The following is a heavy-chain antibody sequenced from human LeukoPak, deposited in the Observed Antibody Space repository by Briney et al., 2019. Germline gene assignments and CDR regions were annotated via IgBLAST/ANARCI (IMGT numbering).Heavy chain of an antibody. J-gene: IGHJ3*02. Sequence: SETLSLTCTVSGGSISSYYWSWIRQPPGKGLEWIGYIYYSGSTYYNPSLKSRVTISVDTSKNQFSLKLSSVTAADTAVYYCARDLGESSSLGAFDIWGQGTMVTVSS. CDR2: IYYSGST. CDR3: ARDLGESSSLGAFDI. CDR1: GGSISSYY. V-gene: IGHV4-59*12. D-gene: IGHD6-13*01.